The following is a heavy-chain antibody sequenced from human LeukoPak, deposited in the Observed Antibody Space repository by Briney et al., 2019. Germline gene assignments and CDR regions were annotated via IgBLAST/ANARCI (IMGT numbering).Heavy chain of an antibody. D-gene: IGHD2-2*01. J-gene: IGHJ6*02. CDR3: TRDNEDIVVVPAALSYGMDV. CDR2: IRSKAYGGTT. CDR1: GFTFGDYA. V-gene: IGHV3-49*04. Sequence: QPGRSLRLSCTASGFTFGDYAMSWVRQAPGKGLEWVGFIRSKAYGGTTEYAASVKGRFTILRDDSKSIAYLQMNSLKTEDTAVYYCTRDNEDIVVVPAALSYGMDVWGQGTTVTVSS.